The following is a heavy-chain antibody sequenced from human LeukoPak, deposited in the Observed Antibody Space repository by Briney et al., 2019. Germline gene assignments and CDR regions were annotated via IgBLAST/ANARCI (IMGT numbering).Heavy chain of an antibody. CDR3: ARGGAAAGFDY. V-gene: IGHV1-8*02. J-gene: IGHJ4*02. D-gene: IGHD6-13*01. Sequence: ASVKVSCKASGYTFTGYYMHWVRQATGQGLEWMGWMNPNSDNTGYAQRFQGRVTMTRNTSISTAYMELSSLRSEDTAVYYCARGGAAAGFDYWGQGALVTVSS. CDR2: MNPNSDNT. CDR1: GYTFTGYY.